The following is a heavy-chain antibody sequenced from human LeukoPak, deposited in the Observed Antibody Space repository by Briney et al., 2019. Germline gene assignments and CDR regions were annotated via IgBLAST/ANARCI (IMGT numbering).Heavy chain of an antibody. Sequence: PSETLSLTCTVSGGSISSGGYFWSWIRQYPGKGLEWIGYISYSGSTYYNPILKSRVTISVDTSKNQFSLKLRSVTAADTAVYYCAREVEYYDSSGYSNYFDYWAREPWSPSPQ. CDR1: GGSISSGGYF. CDR2: ISYSGST. D-gene: IGHD3-22*01. V-gene: IGHV4-31*03. J-gene: IGHJ4*02. CDR3: AREVEYYDSSGYSNYFDY.